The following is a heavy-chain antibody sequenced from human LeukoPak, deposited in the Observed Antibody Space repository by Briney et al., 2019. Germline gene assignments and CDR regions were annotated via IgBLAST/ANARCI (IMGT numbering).Heavy chain of an antibody. V-gene: IGHV3-7*03. J-gene: IGHJ6*02. CDR1: GFTFSSYW. Sequence: GGSLTLSCAASGFTFSSYWMNWARQAPGKGLEWVASINHNGNVNYYVDSVKGRFTISRDNAKNSLYLQMSNLRAEDTAVYFCARGGGLDVWGQGATVTVSS. CDR3: ARGGGLDV. D-gene: IGHD3-16*01. CDR2: INHNGNVN.